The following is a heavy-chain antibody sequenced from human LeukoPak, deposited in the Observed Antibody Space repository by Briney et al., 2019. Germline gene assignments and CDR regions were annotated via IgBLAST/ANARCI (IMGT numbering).Heavy chain of an antibody. CDR2: ISGGGGET. D-gene: IGHD1-26*01. Sequence: GGSLRLSCAASGFTFSSYSMSWVRQAPGKGLEWVSVISGGGGETFYADSVKGRFTISRDNSKNTLYLQMNSLRVEDTAVYYCAKGRTLVGGSTRSYDYWGQGTLVTVSS. CDR3: AKGRTLVGGSTRSYDY. V-gene: IGHV3-23*01. J-gene: IGHJ4*02. CDR1: GFTFSSYS.